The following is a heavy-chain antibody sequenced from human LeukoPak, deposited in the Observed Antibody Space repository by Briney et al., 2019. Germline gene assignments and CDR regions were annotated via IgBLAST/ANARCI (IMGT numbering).Heavy chain of an antibody. CDR1: GYTFRSQG. CDR3: ARDTAGIDY. V-gene: IGHV1-18*01. CDR2: ISCYDGTT. J-gene: IGHJ4*02. D-gene: IGHD6-13*01. Sequence: ASVKVSCKASGYTFRSQGMSWVRQAPGQGLEWMGWISCYDGTTKYAQKFQGRVTLTTDTSTRTAYMELRNLRSDDTAVYYCARDTAGIDYWGQGTLVTVSS.